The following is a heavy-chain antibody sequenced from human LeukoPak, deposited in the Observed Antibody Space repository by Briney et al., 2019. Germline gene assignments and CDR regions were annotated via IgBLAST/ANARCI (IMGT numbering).Heavy chain of an antibody. D-gene: IGHD3-10*01. J-gene: IGHJ6*02. CDR2: ISGSGGST. CDR1: GFTFSSYA. Sequence: GGSLRLSCAASGFTFSSYAMSWVRQAPGKGLEWVSAISGSGGSTYYADSVKGRFTISRDNSKNTLYLQMNSLRAEDTAVYYCAKVGPDYYGSGSSYYYYGVDVWGQGTTVTVSS. CDR3: AKVGPDYYGSGSSYYYYGVDV. V-gene: IGHV3-23*01.